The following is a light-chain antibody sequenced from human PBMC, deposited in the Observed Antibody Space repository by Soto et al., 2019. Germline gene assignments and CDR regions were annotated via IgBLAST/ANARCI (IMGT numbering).Light chain of an antibody. J-gene: IGLJ2*01. CDR1: SSDVGGYNY. CDR3: SSYTSSSTPRVV. Sequence: QSVLTQPASVSGSPGQSITISCTGTSSDVGGYNYVSWYQQHPGKAPKLMIYDVSNRPSGVSNRFSGSKSGNTASLTISGLQAEDEAHYYCSSYTSSSTPRVVFGGGTKLTVL. V-gene: IGLV2-14*01. CDR2: DVS.